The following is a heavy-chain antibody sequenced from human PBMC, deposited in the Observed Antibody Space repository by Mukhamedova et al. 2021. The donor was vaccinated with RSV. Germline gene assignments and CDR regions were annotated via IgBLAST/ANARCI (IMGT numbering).Heavy chain of an antibody. CDR3: AKDRYHYDSSGFAIEN. V-gene: IGHV3-30*18. J-gene: IGHJ4*02. D-gene: IGHD3-22*01. Sequence: GMHWVRQAPGKGLEWVALISYDGNNKYYADSVKGRFTISRDNSKNTLYVQMNSLRGEDTAVYYCAKDRYHYDSSGFAIENWGQGTL. CDR1: G. CDR2: ISYDGNNK.